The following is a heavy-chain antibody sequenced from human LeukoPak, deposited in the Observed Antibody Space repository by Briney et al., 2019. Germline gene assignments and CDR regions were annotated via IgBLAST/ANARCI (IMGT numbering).Heavy chain of an antibody. CDR1: GYTFTSYS. Sequence: ASVKVSCEASGYTFTSYSITWVRQAPGQGLEWMGWISAHNNNTNYAQKLQGRVTMTTDTSTSTAYMELWSLRSDDTAVYYCARAPGRRSYHYYYMDVWGKGTTVTISS. D-gene: IGHD2-15*01. CDR2: ISAHNNNT. V-gene: IGHV1-18*01. CDR3: ARAPGRRSYHYYYMDV. J-gene: IGHJ6*03.